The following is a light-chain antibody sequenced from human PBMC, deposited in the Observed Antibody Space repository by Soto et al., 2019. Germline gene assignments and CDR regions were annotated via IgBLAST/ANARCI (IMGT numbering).Light chain of an antibody. CDR3: MQYTHWPHT. CDR1: QSLVHSNGYT. J-gene: IGKJ2*01. CDR2: KVS. Sequence: DVVLTQSPLSLPVTLGQPASISCRSSQSLVHSNGYTLGWFFQRPGQSPRRLIYKVSNRDSGVPDRFSGSGSGTDFTLQITRVEAEDVGVYYCMQYTHWPHTFGQGTKLEIK. V-gene: IGKV2-30*02.